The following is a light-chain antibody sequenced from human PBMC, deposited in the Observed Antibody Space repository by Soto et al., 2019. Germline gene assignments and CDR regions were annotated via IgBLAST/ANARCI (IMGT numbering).Light chain of an antibody. CDR3: AAWDGSRNGWV. CDR1: SSSIGSNT. J-gene: IGLJ3*02. Sequence: QSVLTQAPSASGTPGQRVTISCSGSSSSIGSNTVSWYQQVPGTAPKLLIYSNDQRPSGVPDRFSGSKSGTSASLAIGGLQSEDEADYYCAAWDGSRNGWVFGGGTKVTVL. V-gene: IGLV1-44*01. CDR2: SND.